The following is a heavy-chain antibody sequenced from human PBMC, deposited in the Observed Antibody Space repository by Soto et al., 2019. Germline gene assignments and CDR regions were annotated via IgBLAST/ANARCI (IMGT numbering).Heavy chain of an antibody. J-gene: IGHJ5*02. CDR3: AKNSLTDAFTRPKALAP. CDR2: ISCDGSNK. V-gene: IGHV3-30-3*02. Sequence: GGSLRLSWAAAGFTFSDYAMSWVRQAPGKGLECVALISCDGSNKYDADSVKCRFTISRDNSKNTLYLQMTSMRGDDTAVYYCAKNSLTDAFTRPKALAPWGQGTLVTVSS. D-gene: IGHD3-3*02. CDR1: GFTFSDYA.